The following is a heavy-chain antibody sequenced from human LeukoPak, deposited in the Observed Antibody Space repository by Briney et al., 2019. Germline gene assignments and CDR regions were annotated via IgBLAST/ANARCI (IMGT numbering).Heavy chain of an antibody. CDR2: IYSGGST. Sequence: GGSLRLSCAASGFTVSSNYMSWVRQAPGTGLEGGSVIYSGGSTYYADSVKGRFNISRHNSKNTLYLQMNSLRAEDTAVYYCARVGLVVAATFFDYWGQGTLVTVSS. CDR3: ARVGLVVAATFFDY. V-gene: IGHV3-53*04. J-gene: IGHJ4*02. CDR1: GFTVSSNY. D-gene: IGHD2-15*01.